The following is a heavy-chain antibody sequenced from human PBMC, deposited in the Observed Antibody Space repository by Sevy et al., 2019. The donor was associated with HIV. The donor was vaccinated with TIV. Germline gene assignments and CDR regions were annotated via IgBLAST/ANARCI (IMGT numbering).Heavy chain of an antibody. J-gene: IGHJ6*03. D-gene: IGHD2-15*01. CDR1: GFTVGSTY. V-gene: IGHV3-66*02. CDR2: IYSGGNT. Sequence: GGSLRLSCAASGFTVGSTYMSWVRQAPGKGLEWVSIIYSGGNTYYADSVKGRFIISRDDSRNTLYLQMNSLRGEDTALYFCAREATRYCSGGDCSRRNYYFYMDIWGKGTTVIVSS. CDR3: AREATRYCSGGDCSRRNYYFYMDI.